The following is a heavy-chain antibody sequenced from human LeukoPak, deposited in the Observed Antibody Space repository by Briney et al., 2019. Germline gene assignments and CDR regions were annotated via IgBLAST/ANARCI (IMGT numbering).Heavy chain of an antibody. CDR2: VASSGSTI. Sequence: GGSLSLSRAASGFTFSDYNMNWVRQAPRKGLEGVWFVASSGSTIHYADSVNGRFIIFTVNANNSLYLQRHSLGAEEDALEYCAGGACTRTSCYFEYWGTGTLVTVST. J-gene: IGHJ4*02. CDR3: AGGACTRTSCYFEY. CDR1: GFTFSDYN. V-gene: IGHV3-48*01. D-gene: IGHD2-2*01.